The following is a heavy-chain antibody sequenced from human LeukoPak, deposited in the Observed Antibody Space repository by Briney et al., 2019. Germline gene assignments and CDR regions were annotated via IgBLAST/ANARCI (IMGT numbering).Heavy chain of an antibody. CDR2: INHNGNVN. V-gene: IGHV3-7*03. CDR3: ARGGGLDV. J-gene: IGHJ6*02. D-gene: IGHD3-16*01. CDR1: GFTFSSYW. Sequence: GGSLRLSCAASGFTFSSYWMNWARQAPGKGLEWVVSINHNGNVNYYVDSVKGRFTISRDNTKNSLYLQMSNLRAEDTAVYFCARGGGLDVWGQGATVTVSS.